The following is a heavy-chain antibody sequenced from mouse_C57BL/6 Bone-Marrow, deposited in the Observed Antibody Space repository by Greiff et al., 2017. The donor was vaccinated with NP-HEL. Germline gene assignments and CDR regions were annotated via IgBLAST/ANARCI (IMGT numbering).Heavy chain of an antibody. CDR3: ARDARAMDY. J-gene: IGHJ4*01. CDR1: GFTFCDFY. Sequence: EVHLVESGGGLVQSGRSLRLSCATSGFTFCDFYMEWVRQAPGKGLEWIAASRNKANDYTTEYSASVKGRFIVSRDTSQSILYLQMNALRAEDTAIYYCARDARAMDYWGQGTSVTVSS. CDR2: SRNKANDYTT. V-gene: IGHV7-1*01.